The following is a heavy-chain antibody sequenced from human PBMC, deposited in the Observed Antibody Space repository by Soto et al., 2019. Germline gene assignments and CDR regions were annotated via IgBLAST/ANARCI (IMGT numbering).Heavy chain of an antibody. V-gene: IGHV1-18*01. Sequence: GASVKVSCKASGYTLTSYGISWVRQAPGQGLEWMGWISAYNGNTNYAQKLQGRVTMTTDTSTSTAYMELRSLRSDDTAVYYCARDHATEGYYDFWSGYPYLDYWGQGTLVTVSS. D-gene: IGHD3-3*01. CDR1: GYTLTSYG. CDR3: ARDHATEGYYDFWSGYPYLDY. J-gene: IGHJ4*02. CDR2: ISAYNGNT.